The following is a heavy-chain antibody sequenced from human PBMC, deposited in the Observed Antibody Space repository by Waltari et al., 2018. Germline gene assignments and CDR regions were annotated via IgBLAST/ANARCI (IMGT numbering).Heavy chain of an antibody. J-gene: IGHJ4*02. Sequence: EGQLVESGGGLVQPGGSLSLSCAASVFRFTGYWMHWVRQAPGKGLVWVERINSDGSSTRYADSVKGRFTISRDNAKNTLYLQMNSLRAEDTAVYYCARVEVGDYDFDYWGQGTLVTVSS. CDR3: ARVEVGDYDFDY. CDR2: INSDGSST. CDR1: VFRFTGYW. D-gene: IGHD4-17*01. V-gene: IGHV3-74*01.